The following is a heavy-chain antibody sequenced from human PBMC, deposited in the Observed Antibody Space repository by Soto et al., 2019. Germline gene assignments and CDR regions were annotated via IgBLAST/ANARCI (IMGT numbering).Heavy chain of an antibody. J-gene: IGHJ5*02. Sequence: LTCTFSDFSLSTSGVGVGWIRQPPGKALEWLALIYWDDDKRYSPSLKSRLTITKDTSKNQVVLTMTNMDPVDTATYYCARRYCSSTSCYNWFDPWGQGTLVTVSS. CDR1: DFSLSTSGVG. CDR3: ARRYCSSTSCYNWFDP. CDR2: IYWDDDK. D-gene: IGHD2-2*01. V-gene: IGHV2-5*02.